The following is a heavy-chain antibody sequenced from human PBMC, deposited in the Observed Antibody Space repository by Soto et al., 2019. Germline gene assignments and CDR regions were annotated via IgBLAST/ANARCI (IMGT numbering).Heavy chain of an antibody. D-gene: IGHD5-18*01. CDR1: GGSFSGYY. V-gene: IGHV4-34*01. CDR3: ARGRLWGYGYGTVDY. Sequence: PSETLSLTCAVYGGSFSGYYWSWIRQPPGKGLEWIGEINHSGSTNYNPSLKSRVTISVDTSKNQFSLKLSSVTAADTAVYYCARGRLWGYGYGTVDYWGQATLVTVSS. J-gene: IGHJ4*02. CDR2: INHSGST.